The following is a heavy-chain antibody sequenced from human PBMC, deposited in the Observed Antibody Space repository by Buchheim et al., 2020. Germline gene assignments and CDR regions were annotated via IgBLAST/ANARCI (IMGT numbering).Heavy chain of an antibody. D-gene: IGHD2-21*02. CDR3: ARHHGSDPYYYYYMDV. V-gene: IGHV4-39*01. CDR1: GFTFSSYA. Sequence: VQLLESGGGLVQPGGSLRLSCAASGFTFSSYAMSWVRQAPGKGLEWIGSAYYSGSTYYNPSLKSRVTISVDTSKNQFYLKLSSVTAADTAVYYCARHHGSDPYYYYYMDVWGKGTT. J-gene: IGHJ6*03. CDR2: AYYSGST.